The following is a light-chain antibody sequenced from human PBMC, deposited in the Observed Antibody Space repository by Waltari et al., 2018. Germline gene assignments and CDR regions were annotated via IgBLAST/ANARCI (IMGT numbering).Light chain of an antibody. J-gene: IGLJ3*02. V-gene: IGLV2-23*02. Sequence: QSALTQPAAVSGSPGQSVTISCTGASSDIGRYDIVSWYQQHPGNAPKLVISDVSKRPSGVSDRFSGSNSGDTASLTISGLQFEDEADYYCCSYAGNYVWVFGGGTRLTVL. CDR2: DVS. CDR1: SSDIGRYDI. CDR3: CSYAGNYVWV.